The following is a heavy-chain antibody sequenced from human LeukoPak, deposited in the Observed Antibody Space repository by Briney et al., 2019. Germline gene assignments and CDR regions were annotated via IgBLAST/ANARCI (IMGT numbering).Heavy chain of an antibody. J-gene: IGHJ4*02. V-gene: IGHV3-74*01. CDR3: TRGGSSPDY. D-gene: IGHD6-6*01. Sequence: GGSLRLSCAASGFTFSSYAMSWDRQAPGKGLVWVSLINSDGGVTNYADSVKGRFTISRDNAKNTLYLQMNSLRVEDTAVYYCTRGGSSPDYWGQGTLVTVSS. CDR1: GFTFSSYA. CDR2: INSDGGVT.